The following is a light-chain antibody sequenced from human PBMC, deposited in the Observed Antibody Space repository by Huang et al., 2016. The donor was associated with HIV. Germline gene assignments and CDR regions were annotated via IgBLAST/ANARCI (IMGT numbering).Light chain of an antibody. V-gene: IGKV1-27*01. CDR2: AAS. CDR3: QKYNSAPRIT. CDR1: QGISNY. Sequence: EIQMNQSPSSLSASVGDRVTITRRASQGISNYLAWYQQKPGKVPKLLSYAASTLQVGGPSRFSGSGSGTEFTLTISSLQPEDVATYYCQKYNSAPRITFGPGTKVDIK. J-gene: IGKJ3*01.